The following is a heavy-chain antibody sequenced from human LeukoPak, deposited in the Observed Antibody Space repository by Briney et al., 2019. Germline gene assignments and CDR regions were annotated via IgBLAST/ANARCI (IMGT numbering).Heavy chain of an antibody. CDR3: ARVWGYYDSTGYRNWFDP. D-gene: IGHD3-22*01. Sequence: NPSETLSLTCTVSGGSISSYYWSWIRQPAGKGLEWIGRIYTSGSTNYNPSLKSRVTMSVDTSKNQFSLKLSSVTAADTAVYYCARVWGYYDSTGYRNWFDPWGQGTLVTVSS. J-gene: IGHJ5*02. CDR2: IYTSGST. V-gene: IGHV4-4*07. CDR1: GGSISSYY.